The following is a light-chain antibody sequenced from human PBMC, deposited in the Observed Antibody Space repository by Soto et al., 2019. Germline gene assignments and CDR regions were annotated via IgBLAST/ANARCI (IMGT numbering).Light chain of an antibody. CDR2: EVS. V-gene: IGLV2-8*01. CDR3: SSYAGSNMVV. J-gene: IGLJ2*01. CDR1: SSDVGGYNY. Sequence: QSALTQPPSASGSPGQSVTISCTGTSSDVGGYNYVSWYQQHPGKAPKLMIYEVSKRPSGVPDRFSGSKSGNTSSLTVSGPQAEDEADYYCSSYAGSNMVVFGGGTKLTVL.